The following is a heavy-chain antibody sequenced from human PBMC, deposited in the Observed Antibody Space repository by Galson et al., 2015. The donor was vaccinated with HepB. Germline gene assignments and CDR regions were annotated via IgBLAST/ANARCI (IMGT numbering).Heavy chain of an antibody. J-gene: IGHJ4*02. CDR3: ARDATPGYCSGGSCYSNFDY. CDR2: ISYDGSNK. Sequence: SLRLSCAASGFTFSSYGMHWVRQAPGKGLEWVAVISYDGSNKYYADSVKGRFTISRDNSKNTLYLQMNSLRAEDTAVYYCARDATPGYCSGGSCYSNFDYWGQGTLVTVSS. CDR1: GFTFSSYG. V-gene: IGHV3-30*03. D-gene: IGHD2-15*01.